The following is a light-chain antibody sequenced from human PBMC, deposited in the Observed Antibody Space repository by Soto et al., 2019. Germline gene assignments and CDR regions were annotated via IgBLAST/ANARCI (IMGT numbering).Light chain of an antibody. CDR2: EAS. CDR3: QHYGRSPPSWT. CDR1: QSVTSNY. J-gene: IGKJ1*01. V-gene: IGKV3-20*01. Sequence: EIVLTQSPGTLSLSPGERATLSCRASQSVTSNYLAWYQQKPGQPPRLLISEASSRATGIPDRFSGSGSGTDFTPTISSLEPEDFAVYYCQHYGRSPPSWTFGQGTKVEIK.